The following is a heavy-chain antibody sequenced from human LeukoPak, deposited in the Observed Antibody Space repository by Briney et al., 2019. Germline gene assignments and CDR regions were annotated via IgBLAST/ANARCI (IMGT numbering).Heavy chain of an antibody. J-gene: IGHJ6*02. CDR2: ISYDGSNK. V-gene: IGHV3-30*18. CDR1: GFSFSSYG. Sequence: PGGSLRLSCAASGFSFSSYGIHWVRQAPGKGLEWVAVISYDGSNKYYADSVKGRFTISRDNSKNTLYLQINSLRAEDTAVYYCAKDVSALSHYYGMDVWGQGTTVTVSS. D-gene: IGHD2/OR15-2a*01. CDR3: AKDVSALSHYYGMDV.